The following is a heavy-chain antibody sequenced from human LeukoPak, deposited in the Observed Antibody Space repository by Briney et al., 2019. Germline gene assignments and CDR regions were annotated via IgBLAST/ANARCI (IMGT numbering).Heavy chain of an antibody. Sequence: GGSLRLSCAASGFTFSSYWMNWVRQAPGKGLEWVANIKQDGSEKYYVDSVKGRFSISRDNAKNSLYLQMNSVRDEDTAVYFCARDPVGAPYYDYWGQGTLVTVSS. J-gene: IGHJ4*02. CDR1: GFTFSSYW. CDR3: ARDPVGAPYYDY. CDR2: IKQDGSEK. V-gene: IGHV3-7*01. D-gene: IGHD1-26*01.